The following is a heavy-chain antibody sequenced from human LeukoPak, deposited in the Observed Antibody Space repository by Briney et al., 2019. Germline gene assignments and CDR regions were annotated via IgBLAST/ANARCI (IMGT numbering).Heavy chain of an antibody. V-gene: IGHV3-20*04. CDR1: GFTFDDYG. CDR3: ARGEDYGGNDYYFDS. J-gene: IGHJ4*02. D-gene: IGHD4-23*01. Sequence: AGGSLRLSCAASGFTFDDYGMSWVRQAPGKGLEWVSGINWNGGSTAYADSVKGRFTISRDNAKNSLSLQMNSLRAEDTALYYCARGEDYGGNDYYFDSWGQGTLVTVSS. CDR2: INWNGGST.